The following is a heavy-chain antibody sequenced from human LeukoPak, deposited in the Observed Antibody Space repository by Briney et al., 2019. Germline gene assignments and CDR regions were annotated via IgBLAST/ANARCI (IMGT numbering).Heavy chain of an antibody. CDR1: GFTFSSYG. CDR2: ISYDGSNK. J-gene: IGHJ4*02. Sequence: PGGSLRLSCAASGFTFSSYGMHWVRQAPGKGLEWVAVISYDGSNKYYADSVKGRFTISRDHAKKSLYLQMNSLGAEDTAVYYCAKRGYSSGWYPIQTDYWGQGTLVTVSS. D-gene: IGHD6-19*01. CDR3: AKRGYSSGWYPIQTDY. V-gene: IGHV3-30*18.